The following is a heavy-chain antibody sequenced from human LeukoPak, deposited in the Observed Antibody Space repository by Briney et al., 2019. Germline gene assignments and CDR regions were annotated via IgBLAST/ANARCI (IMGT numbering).Heavy chain of an antibody. Sequence: SAKVSCKASGGTFSSYAISWVRQAPGQGLEWMGGIIPIFGTANYAQKFQGRVTITADESTSTAYMELSSLRSEDTAVYYCARASGYMSDFDYWGQGTLVTVSS. D-gene: IGHD1-1*01. V-gene: IGHV1-69*01. CDR2: IIPIFGTA. CDR1: GGTFSSYA. J-gene: IGHJ4*02. CDR3: ARASGYMSDFDY.